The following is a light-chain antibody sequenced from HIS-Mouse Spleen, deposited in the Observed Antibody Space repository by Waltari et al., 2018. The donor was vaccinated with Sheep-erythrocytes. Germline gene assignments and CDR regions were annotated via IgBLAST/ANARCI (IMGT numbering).Light chain of an antibody. CDR1: RSDVGGYNY. CDR3: CSYAGSYNHV. V-gene: IGLV2-11*01. J-gene: IGLJ1*01. CDR2: DVS. Sequence: QSALTQPRSVSGSPGQSVTISCPGTRSDVGGYNYVSWYQPHPGKSPKLMIYDVSNPPSGVPDRFSGSKSGNTASLTISGLQAEDEADYYCCSYAGSYNHVFATGTKVTVL.